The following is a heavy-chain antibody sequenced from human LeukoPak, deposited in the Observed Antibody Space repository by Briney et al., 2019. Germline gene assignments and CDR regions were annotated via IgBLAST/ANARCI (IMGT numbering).Heavy chain of an antibody. CDR3: AKAHSSGWFPFDY. J-gene: IGHJ4*02. CDR1: GFTFSSYA. CDR2: IGGSGGST. D-gene: IGHD6-19*01. Sequence: GGSLRLSCAASGFTFSSYAMSWVRQAPGKGLEWVSAIGGSGGSTYYADSVKGRFTISRDNSKNTLYLQMNSLRAEDTAVYYCAKAHSSGWFPFDYWGQGTLVTVSS. V-gene: IGHV3-23*01.